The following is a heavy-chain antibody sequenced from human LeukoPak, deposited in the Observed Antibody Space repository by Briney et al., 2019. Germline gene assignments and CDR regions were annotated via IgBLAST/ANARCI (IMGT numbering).Heavy chain of an antibody. CDR1: GGTFSSYA. J-gene: IGHJ4*02. Sequence: ASVKVSCKASGGTFSSYAISWVRQAAGQGLEWMGWMNSNSGNTGYAQKFQGRVTFTRDTSISTAYMELYSLTSDDTAVYYCARSHYDFWSGYVIDYWGQGTLVTVSS. CDR3: ARSHYDFWSGYVIDY. CDR2: MNSNSGNT. V-gene: IGHV1-8*03. D-gene: IGHD3-3*01.